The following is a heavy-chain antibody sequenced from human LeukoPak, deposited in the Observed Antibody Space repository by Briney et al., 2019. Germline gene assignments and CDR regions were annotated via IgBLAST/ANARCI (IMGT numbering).Heavy chain of an antibody. J-gene: IGHJ6*03. CDR1: GFIFIHFW. CDR2: IRQDGSER. CDR3: ARQNLYYDFWSGYSRDYYYMDV. V-gene: IGHV3-7*01. D-gene: IGHD3-3*01. Sequence: GGSLRLSSEASGFIFIHFWMSWVRQAPGKGLEWVASIRQDGSERYYVDSVKGRFNISRDNAKNSLYLQVNSLRVEDTAIYYCARQNLYYDFWSGYSRDYYYMDVWGKGTTVTVSS.